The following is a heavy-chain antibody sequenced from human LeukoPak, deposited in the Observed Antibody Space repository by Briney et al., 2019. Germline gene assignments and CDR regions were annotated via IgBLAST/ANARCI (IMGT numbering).Heavy chain of an antibody. CDR2: IRSKAYEGTT. CDR3: TRDGPRSCDFWSGYYTGIEY. CDR1: GFTSGDYA. Sequence: PGRSLRLSCTASGFTSGDYAMSWVRQAPGKGLEWVGFIRSKAYEGTTEYAASVKGRFTISRDDYKSIAYLQMNSLKTEDTAVYYCTRDGPRSCDFWSGYYTGIEYWGQGTVVTVSS. V-gene: IGHV3-49*04. J-gene: IGHJ4*02. D-gene: IGHD3-3*01.